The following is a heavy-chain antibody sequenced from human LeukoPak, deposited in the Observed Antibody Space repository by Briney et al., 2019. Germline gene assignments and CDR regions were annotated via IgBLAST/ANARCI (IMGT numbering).Heavy chain of an antibody. V-gene: IGHV1-18*01. J-gene: IGHJ4*02. Sequence: ASVKVSCKASGYTFTSYGISWVRQAPGQGLEWMGWISAYNGNTNYAQKLQGRVTMTTDTSTSTAYMELRSLRSDDTAVYYCARVTLDCGGDCFEYYFDYWGQGTLVTVSS. CDR2: ISAYNGNT. D-gene: IGHD2-21*02. CDR3: ARVTLDCGGDCFEYYFDY. CDR1: GYTFTSYG.